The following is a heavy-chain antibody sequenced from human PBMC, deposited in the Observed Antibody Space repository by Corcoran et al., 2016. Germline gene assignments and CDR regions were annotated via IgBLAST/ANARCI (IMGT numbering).Heavy chain of an antibody. V-gene: IGHV4-59*01. Sequence: QVQLQEAGAGLVKASETLSLTCTVSGGSISSYYWSGVRQPPGKGLEWIGYIYYSGSTNYNPSLKSRVTISVDTSKNQFTLKLSSVTAADTDVDDCARVAPYYDSSGYRNWFDPWGQGTLVTVSS. D-gene: IGHD3-22*01. J-gene: IGHJ5*02. CDR2: IYYSGST. CDR3: ARVAPYYDSSGYRNWFDP. CDR1: GGSISSYY.